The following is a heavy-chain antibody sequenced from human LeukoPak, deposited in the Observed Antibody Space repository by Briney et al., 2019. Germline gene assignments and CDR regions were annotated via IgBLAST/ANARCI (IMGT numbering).Heavy chain of an antibody. CDR3: ARWGVGDY. V-gene: IGHV3-48*03. CDR1: GFTFSSYE. Sequence: GGPLRLSCAASGFTFSSYEMNWVRQAPGKGLEWVSYISSSGTTYYADSVKGRFTISRDNAKNSLFLQMNSLRAEDTAVYYCARWGVGDYWGQGTLVTVSS. D-gene: IGHD1-26*01. J-gene: IGHJ4*02. CDR2: ISSSGTT.